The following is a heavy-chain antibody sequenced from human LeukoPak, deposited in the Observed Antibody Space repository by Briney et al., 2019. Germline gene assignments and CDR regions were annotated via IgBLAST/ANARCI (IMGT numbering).Heavy chain of an antibody. V-gene: IGHV4-4*07. D-gene: IGHD1-1*01. CDR2: TSTSGST. CDR1: GGSISGFY. CDR3: ARSYDVQTPDH. J-gene: IGHJ4*02. Sequence: SETLSLTCTVSGGSISGFYWNWIRQPAGKGLEWVGRTSTSGSTNHNPSLKSRVTMSVDTSKKQVSLKLSSVTAADTAVYFCARSYDVQTPDHWGQGTLVTVSS.